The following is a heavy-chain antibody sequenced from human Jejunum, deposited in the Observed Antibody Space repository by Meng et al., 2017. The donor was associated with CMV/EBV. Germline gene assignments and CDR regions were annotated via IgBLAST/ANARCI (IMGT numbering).Heavy chain of an antibody. V-gene: IGHV4-59*01. J-gene: IGHJ4*02. CDR1: GGSISSYY. D-gene: IGHD6-6*01. CDR3: ARAYSSSNRGDY. CDR2: IYYSGST. Sequence: TVSGGSISSYYWSWIRQPPGKGLEWIGYIYYSGSTNYNPSLKSRVTISVDTSKNQFSVKLTYVTAADTAVYYCARAYSSSNRGDYWGQGTLVTVSS.